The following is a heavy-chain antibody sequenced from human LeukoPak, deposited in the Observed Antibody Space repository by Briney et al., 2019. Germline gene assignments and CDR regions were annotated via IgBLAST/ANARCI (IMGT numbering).Heavy chain of an antibody. CDR1: GGSFSGYY. D-gene: IGHD1-1*01. CDR2: INHSGST. J-gene: IGHJ4*02. Sequence: SETLSLTCAVYGGSFSGYYWSWIRQPPGKGLEWIGEINHSGSTNYNPSPKSRVTISVDTSKNQFSLKLSSVTAADTAVYYCARGLLYNWNDVPYFDYWGQGTLVTVSS. CDR3: ARGLLYNWNDVPYFDY. V-gene: IGHV4-34*01.